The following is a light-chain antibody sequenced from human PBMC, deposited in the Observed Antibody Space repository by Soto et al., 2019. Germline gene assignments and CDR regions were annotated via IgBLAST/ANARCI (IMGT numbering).Light chain of an antibody. Sequence: EVVLTQSPATLSLSPGERATLSCRASQSIRNYLAWYQQKPGQAPRLLIYDASNRATGIPARFSGSGSGTDFILTISSLQSEDLAVYYCQQYNNWLYTFGQGTKLEIK. J-gene: IGKJ2*01. CDR3: QQYNNWLYT. CDR2: DAS. V-gene: IGKV3-11*01. CDR1: QSIRNY.